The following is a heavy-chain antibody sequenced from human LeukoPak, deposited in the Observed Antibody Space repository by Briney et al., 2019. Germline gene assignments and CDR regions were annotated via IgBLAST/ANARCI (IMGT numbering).Heavy chain of an antibody. Sequence: SETLSLTCTVSGGSISSYYWSWIRQPAGKGQEWIGRIYTSGSTNYNPSLKSRVTMSVDTSKNQFSLKLSSVTAADTAVYYCARDKSSSWRYYYYYYMDVWGKGTTVTVSS. D-gene: IGHD6-13*01. CDR2: IYTSGST. CDR3: ARDKSSSWRYYYYYYMDV. V-gene: IGHV4-4*07. CDR1: GGSISSYY. J-gene: IGHJ6*03.